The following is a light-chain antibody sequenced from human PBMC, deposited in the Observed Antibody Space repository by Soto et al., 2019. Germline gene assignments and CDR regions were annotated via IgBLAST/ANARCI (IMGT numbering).Light chain of an antibody. CDR3: QQYGSLSWT. CDR1: QDVDSNY. J-gene: IGKJ1*01. V-gene: IGKV3-20*01. CDR2: GAS. Sequence: EILLTQSPCTLSVSPGERATLSCRASQDVDSNYLAGYQQKPGQAPRIIMFGASGSANGIPDRFSGSGSGTELTLPISRLEPQDFAVYYCQQYGSLSWTFGQGTKVDIK.